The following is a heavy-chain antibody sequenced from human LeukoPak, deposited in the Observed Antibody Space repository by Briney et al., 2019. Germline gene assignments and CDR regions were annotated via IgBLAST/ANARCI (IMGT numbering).Heavy chain of an antibody. CDR2: ISSHGGNT. V-gene: IGHV3-64D*06. J-gene: IGHJ3*02. D-gene: IGHD2-15*01. Sequence: PGGSLRLSCSASGLTFSSYAVYWVRQAPGEGLEYVSAISSHGGNTYYADSVKGRFTISRDNSKNTLYLQMSSLRVEDTAVYYCVKDRGGYCTGGNCYSDAFHIWGQGTMVTVSS. CDR1: GLTFSSYA. CDR3: VKDRGGYCTGGNCYSDAFHI.